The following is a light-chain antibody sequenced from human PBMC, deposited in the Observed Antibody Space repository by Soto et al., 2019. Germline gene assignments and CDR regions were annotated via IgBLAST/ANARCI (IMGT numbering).Light chain of an antibody. J-gene: IGKJ1*01. CDR1: QSVSSN. CDR3: QQYNNWPPTWT. V-gene: IGKV3-15*01. CDR2: CAP. Sequence: EIVMTQSPATLSVSPGERDTLSCRASQSVSSNLAWYPQKPGQAPRLLIYCAPTRATGIPARFSGSGSGTEFTLTISSLQSEDFAVYYCQQYNNWPPTWTFGQGTKV.